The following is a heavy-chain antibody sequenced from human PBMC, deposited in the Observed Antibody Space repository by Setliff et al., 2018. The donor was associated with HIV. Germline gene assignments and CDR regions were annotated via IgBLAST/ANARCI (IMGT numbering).Heavy chain of an antibody. CDR2: IYHSGIT. CDR3: SRGPPFDR. CDR1: GSFINSDY. J-gene: IGHJ2*01. Sequence: SETLSLTCTVSGSFINSDYWGWIRQPPGKGLEWIGSIYHSGITYYNPSLQSRVTISVDTSENQFSLKVTSVTAADTATYYCSRGPPFDRWGRGTLVTVSS. V-gene: IGHV4-38-2*02.